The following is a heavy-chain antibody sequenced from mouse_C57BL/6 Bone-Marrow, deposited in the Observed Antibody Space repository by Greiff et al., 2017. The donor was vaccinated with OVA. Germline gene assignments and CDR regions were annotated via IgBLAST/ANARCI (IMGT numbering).Heavy chain of an antibody. CDR3: ARREVTTDWYFDV. D-gene: IGHD2-2*01. CDR2: ICSGGSYT. V-gene: IGHV5-6*02. CDR1: GFTFSSYG. Sequence: EVKLQESGGDLVKPGGSLKLSCAASGFTFSSYGMSWVRPTPDPRLEWVATICSGGSYTYYPDSVKGRFTISRDNAKNTLYLQMSSLKSEDTAMYSCARREVTTDWYFDVWGTGTTVTVSS. J-gene: IGHJ1*03.